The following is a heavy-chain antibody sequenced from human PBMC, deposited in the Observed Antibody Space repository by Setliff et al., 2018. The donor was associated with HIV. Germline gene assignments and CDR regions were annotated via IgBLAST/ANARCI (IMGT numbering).Heavy chain of an antibody. Sequence: WASVKVSCKASGGTFSSYITAWVRQAPGQGLEWMGGIHPIFGTTNYARDFMGRVSITADESTNTAYMELSSLRSDDSAIYYCARGIPRGTVFGVVGYFDYWGQGTPVTVSS. J-gene: IGHJ4*02. D-gene: IGHD3-3*01. CDR2: IHPIFGTT. CDR3: ARGIPRGTVFGVVGYFDY. V-gene: IGHV1-69*13. CDR1: GGTFSSYI.